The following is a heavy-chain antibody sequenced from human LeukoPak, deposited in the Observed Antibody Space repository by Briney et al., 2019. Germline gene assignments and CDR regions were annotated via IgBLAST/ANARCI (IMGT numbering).Heavy chain of an antibody. CDR1: GFTFSSYS. Sequence: GGSLRLSCAASGFTFSSYSMNWVRQAPGKGLEWVSSISSSSSYIYYADSVKGRFTIPRDNAKNSRYPQMNSLRPEDTAVYYCARESSGSYYGDYWGQGTLVTVSS. J-gene: IGHJ4*02. V-gene: IGHV3-21*01. CDR3: ARESSGSYYGDY. D-gene: IGHD1-26*01. CDR2: ISSSSSYI.